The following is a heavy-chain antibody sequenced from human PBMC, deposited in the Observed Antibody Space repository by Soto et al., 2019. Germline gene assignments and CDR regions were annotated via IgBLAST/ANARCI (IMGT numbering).Heavy chain of an antibody. D-gene: IGHD1-1*01. CDR1: GFTLSRYG. CDR3: ARGAEHQLLSRDYFYGMDV. J-gene: IGHJ6*02. Sequence: QVQLVESGGGVVQPGRSLRLSCAASGFTLSRYGMHWVRRAPGKGLEWVAVISFEGNTQYYADSVKGRFTISRDNSKDTLSLQIHSLRPEDTAVYYCARGAEHQLLSRDYFYGMDVWGQGTTVSVSS. CDR2: ISFEGNTQ. V-gene: IGHV3-30*05.